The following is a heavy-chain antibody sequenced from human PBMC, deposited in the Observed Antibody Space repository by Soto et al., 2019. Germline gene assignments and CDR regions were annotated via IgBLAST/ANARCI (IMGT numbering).Heavy chain of an antibody. J-gene: IGHJ3*02. CDR1: GYTFTYRY. V-gene: IGHV1-45*02. CDR2: ITPFNGNT. CDR3: ARFGGDCSGGSCPPYDAFDI. Sequence: QMQLVQSGAKVKKNGSSVKVSCKASGYTFTYRYLHWVRQAPGQALEWMGWITPFNGNTNYAQKFQDSVTITRDRSMSTAYMELSSLRSEDTAMYYCARFGGDCSGGSCPPYDAFDIWGQGTMVTVSS. D-gene: IGHD2-15*01.